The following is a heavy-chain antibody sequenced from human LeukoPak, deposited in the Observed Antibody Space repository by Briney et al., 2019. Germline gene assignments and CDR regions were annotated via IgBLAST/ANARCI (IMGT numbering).Heavy chain of an antibody. CDR1: GFTFSNAW. CDR2: IRSKTDGGTT. V-gene: IGHV3-15*01. J-gene: IGHJ4*02. CDR3: TTPRPSSSDWYIFDY. Sequence: GGSLRLSCAASGFTFSNAWMSWVRQAPGKGLEWVGRIRSKTDGGTTDCAAPVKGRFTISRDDSKNTLYLQMNSLKTEDTAVYCCTTPRPSSSDWYIFDYWGQGTLVTVSS. D-gene: IGHD6-19*01.